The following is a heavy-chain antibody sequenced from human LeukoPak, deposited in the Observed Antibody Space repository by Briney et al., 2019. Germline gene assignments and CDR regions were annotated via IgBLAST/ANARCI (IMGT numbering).Heavy chain of an antibody. CDR2: IIPIFSTA. V-gene: IGHV1-69*13. CDR3: ARGSIAVAGTDGGGYYYYYMDV. J-gene: IGHJ6*03. Sequence: ASVKVSCKASGGTFSSYAISWVRQAPGQGLEWMGGIIPIFSTANYAQKFQGRVTITADESTSTAYMEPSSLRSEDTAVYYCARGSIAVAGTDGGGYYYYYMDVWGKGTTVTVSS. D-gene: IGHD6-19*01. CDR1: GGTFSSYA.